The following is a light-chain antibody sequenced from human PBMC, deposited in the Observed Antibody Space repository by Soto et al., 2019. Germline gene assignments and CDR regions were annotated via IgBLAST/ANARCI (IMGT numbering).Light chain of an antibody. V-gene: IGKV3-11*01. J-gene: IGKJ5*01. CDR3: QQRSNWPPIT. CDR1: QSVSSY. Sequence: EIVLTQSPATLSLSPGERATLSCRASQSVSSYLAWYQQKPGQAPRLLIYDASNRATGIPARFSGSGSGTDFTLTISSLEPADFAVYYCQQRSNWPPITFCQGTRLEIK. CDR2: DAS.